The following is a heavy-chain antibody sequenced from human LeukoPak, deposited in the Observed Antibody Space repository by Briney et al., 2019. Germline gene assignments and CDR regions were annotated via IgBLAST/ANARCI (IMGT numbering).Heavy chain of an antibody. J-gene: IGHJ3*02. CDR3: ARDGQQLWNPDAFDI. CDR1: GYTFTGYY. CDR2: INPNSGGT. Sequence: ASVKVSCKASGYTFTGYYMHWVRQAPGQGLEWMGWINPNSGGTNYAQKFQGWVTMTRDTSISTAYMELSRLRSDDTAVYYCARDGQQLWNPDAFDIWGQGTMVTVSS. D-gene: IGHD6-13*01. V-gene: IGHV1-2*04.